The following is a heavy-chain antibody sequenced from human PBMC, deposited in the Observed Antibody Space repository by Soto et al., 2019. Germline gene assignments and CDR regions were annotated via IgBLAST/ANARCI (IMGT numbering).Heavy chain of an antibody. CDR1: GGSISSSSYY. V-gene: IGHV4-39*01. CDR2: VYNGEST. CDR3: VKPAGRVAMTWFDP. D-gene: IGHD3-3*01. Sequence: QLQLQESGPGQVKPSETLSLTCTVSGGSISSSSYYWGWIRQSPGKGLEWIGSVYNGESTYYNPSLKSRVTISVVTSKNQFFPKLTSVTAADTAVYYCVKPAGRVAMTWFDPWGQGTLVTVSS. J-gene: IGHJ5*02.